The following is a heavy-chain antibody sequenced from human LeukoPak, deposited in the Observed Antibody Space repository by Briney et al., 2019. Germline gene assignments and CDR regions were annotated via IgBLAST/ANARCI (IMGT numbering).Heavy chain of an antibody. J-gene: IGHJ5*02. CDR2: IIPILGTA. V-gene: IGHV1-69*04. D-gene: IGHD2-2*01. Sequence: GASVKVSCKASGYTFTSYGISWVRQAPGQGLEWMGRIIPILGTANYAQKFQGRVTITADKSTSTAYMELSSLRSEDTAVYYCARDRVVPADHRANWFDPWGQGTLVTVSS. CDR1: GYTFTSYG. CDR3: ARDRVVPADHRANWFDP.